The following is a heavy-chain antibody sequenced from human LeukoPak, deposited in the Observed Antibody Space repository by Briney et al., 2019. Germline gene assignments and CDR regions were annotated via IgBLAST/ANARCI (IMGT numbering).Heavy chain of an antibody. CDR3: ARDRHGSGSYYLYFDY. V-gene: IGHV1-69*06. CDR2: XXPIFGTA. D-gene: IGHD3-10*01. J-gene: IGHJ4*02. CDR1: GGTFSSYA. Sequence: SVKVSCKASGGTFSSYAISWVRQAPGQGLEWXXXXXPIFGTANYAQKFQGRVTITADKSTSTAYMELSSLRSEDTAVYYCARDRHGSGSYYLYFDYWGQGTLVTVSS.